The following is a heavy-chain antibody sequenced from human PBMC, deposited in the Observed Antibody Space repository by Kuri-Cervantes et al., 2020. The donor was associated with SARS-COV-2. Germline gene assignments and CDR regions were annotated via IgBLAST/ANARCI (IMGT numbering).Heavy chain of an antibody. Sequence: SETLSLTCTVSGGSISSYYWSWIRQPPGKGLEWIGYINYSGSTNYNPSLKSRVTISVDTSKNQFSLKLSSVTAADTAVYYCSREGGVDYGDYYFDYWGQGTLVTVSS. J-gene: IGHJ4*02. CDR3: SREGGVDYGDYYFDY. V-gene: IGHV4-59*01. CDR1: GGSISSYY. CDR2: INYSGST. D-gene: IGHD4-17*01.